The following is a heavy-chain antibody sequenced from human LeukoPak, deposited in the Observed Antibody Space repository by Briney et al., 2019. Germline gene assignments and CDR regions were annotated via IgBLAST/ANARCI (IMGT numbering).Heavy chain of an antibody. CDR1: GGSISSYY. V-gene: IGHV4-59*01. D-gene: IGHD5-12*01. J-gene: IGHJ6*03. CDR2: IYYSGST. Sequence: SETLSLTCTVSGGSISSYYWSWIRQPPGKGLEYIYYSGSTNYNPSLKSRVTVSVDTSKSQFSLTLSSVTAADTAVYYCARVKSGYDAGYYYYMDVWGKGTTVTISS. CDR3: ARVKSGYDAGYYYYMDV.